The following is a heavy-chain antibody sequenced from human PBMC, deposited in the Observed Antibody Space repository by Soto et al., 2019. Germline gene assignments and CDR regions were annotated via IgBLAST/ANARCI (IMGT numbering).Heavy chain of an antibody. Sequence: GGSLRLSCAASGFTVSSNYMNWVRQAPGKGLEWVSVIYSGGSTYYADSVKGRFTISRHNSKNTLYLQMNSLRAEDTAVYYCARYCSGGSCYDAFYIWGQGTMVTVSS. V-gene: IGHV3-53*04. CDR2: IYSGGST. CDR3: ARYCSGGSCYDAFYI. CDR1: GFTVSSNY. J-gene: IGHJ3*02. D-gene: IGHD2-15*01.